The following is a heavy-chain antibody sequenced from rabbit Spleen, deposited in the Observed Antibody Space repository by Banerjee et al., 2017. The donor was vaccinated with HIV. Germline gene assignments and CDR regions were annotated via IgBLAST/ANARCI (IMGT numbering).Heavy chain of an antibody. CDR3: ARDTSSSFSSYGMDL. CDR1: GFSFSSRYY. J-gene: IGHJ6*01. Sequence: QSLEESGGDLVKPGASLTLTCTASGFSFSSRYYMCWVRQAPGKGLEWIACIDAGSSGDTYYASWAKGRFTISKTSSTTVTLQMTSLTAADTATYFCARDTSSSFSSYGMDLWGQGTWSPS. V-gene: IGHV1S40*01. D-gene: IGHD1-1*01. CDR2: IDAGSSGDT.